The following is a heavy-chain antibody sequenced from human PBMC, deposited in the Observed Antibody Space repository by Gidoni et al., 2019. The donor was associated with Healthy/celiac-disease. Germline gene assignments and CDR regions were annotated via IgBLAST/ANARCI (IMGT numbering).Heavy chain of an antibody. Sequence: EVQLVESGGGLVKPGGSLRLSCAASGCTFSSYSMNWVRQAPGKGLEWVSSISSSSSYIYYADSVKGRFTISRDNAKNSLYLQMNSLRAEDTAVYYCARESRYGLVRPVDYWGQGTLVTVSS. J-gene: IGHJ4*02. V-gene: IGHV3-21*01. CDR1: GCTFSSYS. CDR3: ARESRYGLVRPVDY. D-gene: IGHD4-17*01. CDR2: ISSSSSYI.